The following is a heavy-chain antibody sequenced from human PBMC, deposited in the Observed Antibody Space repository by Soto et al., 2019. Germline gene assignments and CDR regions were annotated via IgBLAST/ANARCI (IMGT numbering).Heavy chain of an antibody. CDR1: GGSISSGGYY. D-gene: IGHD6-13*01. Sequence: QVQLQESGPGLVKPSQTLSLTCTVSGGSISSGGYYWSWIRQHPGKGLEWIGYIYYSGSTYYNPSLTGRVTISVDTSKNQFSLKLSSVTAADTAVYYRARPHIAAAGRGAFDIWGQGTMVTVSS. CDR2: IYYSGST. J-gene: IGHJ3*02. CDR3: ARPHIAAAGRGAFDI. V-gene: IGHV4-31*03.